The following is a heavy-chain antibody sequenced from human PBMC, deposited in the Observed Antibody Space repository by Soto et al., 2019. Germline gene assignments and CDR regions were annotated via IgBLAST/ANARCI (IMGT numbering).Heavy chain of an antibody. D-gene: IGHD6-13*01. CDR1: GGIFGKSA. Sequence: SVKVSCKASGGIFGKSAINWVRQTPGQGLEWLGGFIPVYRTLNYAQKFQGRVTITADETTGTAYMTLNSLRAEDTAVYYCARVGPALIAAAGPVDDFDYWGQGTLVTVSS. V-gene: IGHV1-69*13. CDR3: ARVGPALIAAAGPVDDFDY. CDR2: FIPVYRTL. J-gene: IGHJ4*02.